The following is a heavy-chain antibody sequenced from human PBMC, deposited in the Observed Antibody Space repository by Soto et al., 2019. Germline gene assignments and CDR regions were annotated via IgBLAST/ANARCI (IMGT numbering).Heavy chain of an antibody. J-gene: IGHJ4*02. Sequence: GGSLRLSCAASGFTFSSYSMNWVRQAPGKGLEWVSYISSSSSTIYYADSVKGRFTISRDNAKNSLYLQMNSLRAEDTAVYYCARVVAGGRTASPFDYWGQGTLVTVSS. CDR3: ARVVAGGRTASPFDY. CDR2: ISSSSSTI. CDR1: GFTFSSYS. D-gene: IGHD2-15*01. V-gene: IGHV3-48*01.